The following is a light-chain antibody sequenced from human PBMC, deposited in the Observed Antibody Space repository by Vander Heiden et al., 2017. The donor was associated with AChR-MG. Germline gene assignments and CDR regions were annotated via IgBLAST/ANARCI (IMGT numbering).Light chain of an antibody. CDR2: DNH. Sequence: QSVLPPPPSVSEAAGQRVPSRCTGRTPHIGGGSPVHWYQQRPGRAPTLLIQDNHSRPSGVPDRFSGSKSGTSASLTSTGLQAEDEADDHCRSYDRIRGGFYVFGAGTRVTVL. J-gene: IGLJ1*01. V-gene: IGLV1-40*01. CDR3: RSYDRIRGGFYV. CDR1: TPHIGGGSP.